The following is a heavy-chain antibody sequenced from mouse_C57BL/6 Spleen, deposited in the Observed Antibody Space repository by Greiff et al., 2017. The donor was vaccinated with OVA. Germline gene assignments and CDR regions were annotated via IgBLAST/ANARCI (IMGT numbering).Heavy chain of an antibody. CDR1: GYTFTSYG. CDR2: IYPRSGNT. D-gene: IGHD1-1*01. V-gene: IGHV1-81*01. J-gene: IGHJ2*01. CDR3: ARQRDSYGRACDY. Sequence: SGAELARPGASVKLSCKASGYTFTSYGISWVKQRTGQGLEWIGEIYPRSGNTYYNEKFKGKATLTADKSSSTAYMELRSLTSEDAAVYVCARQRDSYGRACDYWGQGTTLTVSS.